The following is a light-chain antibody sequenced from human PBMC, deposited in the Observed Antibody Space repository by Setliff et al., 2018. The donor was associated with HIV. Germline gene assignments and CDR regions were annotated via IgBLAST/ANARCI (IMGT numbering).Light chain of an antibody. J-gene: IGLJ2*01. Sequence: QSALTQPPSASGTPGQRVTISCSGSFSNIGTNTVNWYQQLPGAAPKLLVYGDNERPSGVPDRFSGSESGTSASLAISGLQSEDEADYYCAAWDDSLTGVVFGGGTQLTVL. CDR1: FSNIGTNT. CDR2: GDN. CDR3: AAWDDSLTGVV. V-gene: IGLV1-44*01.